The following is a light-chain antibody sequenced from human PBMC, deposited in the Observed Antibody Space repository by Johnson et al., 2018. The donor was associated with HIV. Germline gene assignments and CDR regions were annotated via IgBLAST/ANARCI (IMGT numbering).Light chain of an antibody. Sequence: QSILTQPPSVSAAPGQKVTISCSGSSSNIGNNYVSWYQQFPGTAPKLLIYDNNKRPSGIPDRFSGSKSGTSATLGITGLQTGDEADYYCGTWYSSLSAGVFGTGTKVTVL. V-gene: IGLV1-51*01. CDR2: DNN. CDR3: GTWYSSLSAGV. CDR1: SSNIGNNY. J-gene: IGLJ1*01.